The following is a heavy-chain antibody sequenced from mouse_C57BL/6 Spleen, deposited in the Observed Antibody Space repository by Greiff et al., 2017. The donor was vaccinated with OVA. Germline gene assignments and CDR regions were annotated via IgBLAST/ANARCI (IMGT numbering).Heavy chain of an antibody. V-gene: IGHV1-66*01. CDR2: IYPGSGNT. CDR3: ARKHYYYGSSYLVFDY. Sequence: VQRVESGPELVKPGASVKISCKASGYSFTSYYIHWVKQRPGQGLEWIGWIYPGSGNTKYNEKFKGKATLTADTSSSTAYMQLSSLTSEDAAVYYCARKHYYYGSSYLVFDYWGQGTTLTVSS. J-gene: IGHJ2*01. CDR1: GYSFTSYY. D-gene: IGHD1-1*01.